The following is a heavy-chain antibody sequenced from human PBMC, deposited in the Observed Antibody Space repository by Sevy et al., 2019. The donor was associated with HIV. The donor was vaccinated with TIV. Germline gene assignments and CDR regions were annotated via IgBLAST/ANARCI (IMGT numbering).Heavy chain of an antibody. J-gene: IGHJ6*02. V-gene: IGHV3-48*04. Sequence: GGSLRLSCAASGFRFNNFGMYWVRQAPGKGLEWVSYISGSDNTKYYADSVKGRFTISRDNAKNSLYLQMNSLRAEDTAVYYCARDHVKDGDLGDYYYFAMDVWGQRTTVTVSS. CDR3: ARDHVKDGDLGDYYYFAMDV. D-gene: IGHD4-17*01. CDR1: GFRFNNFG. CDR2: ISGSDNTK.